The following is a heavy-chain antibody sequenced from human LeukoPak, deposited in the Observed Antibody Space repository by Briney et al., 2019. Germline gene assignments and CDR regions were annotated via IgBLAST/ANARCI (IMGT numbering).Heavy chain of an antibody. V-gene: IGHV1-18*01. D-gene: IGHD3-3*01. CDR1: GYTFTSYG. Sequence: ASVKVSCKASGYTFTSYGISRVRQAPGQGLEWMGWISAYNGNTNYAQKLQGRVTMTTDTSTSTAYMELRSLRSDDTAVYYCARVGYDFWSGYSDYWGQGTLVTVSS. J-gene: IGHJ4*02. CDR3: ARVGYDFWSGYSDY. CDR2: ISAYNGNT.